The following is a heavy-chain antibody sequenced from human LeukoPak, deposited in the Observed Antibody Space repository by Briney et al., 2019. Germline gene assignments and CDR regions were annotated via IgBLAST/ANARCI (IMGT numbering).Heavy chain of an antibody. J-gene: IGHJ4*02. CDR1: GFTFSSYW. V-gene: IGHV3-7*05. Sequence: GGSLRLSCAASGFTFSSYWMSWVRQAPGKGLEWVANIITNGGEKYYVDSVKGRFTISRDNAENPLYLQMNSLRTEDTAVYYCTTIGISYGSGNYYLYFDYWGQGTLGTLSS. CDR3: TTIGISYGSGNYYLYFDY. CDR2: IITNGGEK. D-gene: IGHD3-10*01.